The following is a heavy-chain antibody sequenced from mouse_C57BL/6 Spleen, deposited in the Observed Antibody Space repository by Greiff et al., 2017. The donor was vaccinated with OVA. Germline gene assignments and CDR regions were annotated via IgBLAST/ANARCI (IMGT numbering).Heavy chain of an antibody. CDR2: IDPETGGP. CDR1: GYTFTDYE. V-gene: IGHV1-15*01. D-gene: IGHD1-1*01. Sequence: VKVVESGAELVRPGASVTLSCKASGYTFTDYEMHWVKQTPVPGLEWIGAIDPETGGPAYNLTLKGKAILTADTSTSTAYMELRSLTSEDSAVYFCTRSSTLVANWPRFADWGQGTLVTVSA. J-gene: IGHJ3*01. CDR3: TRSSTLVANWPRFAD.